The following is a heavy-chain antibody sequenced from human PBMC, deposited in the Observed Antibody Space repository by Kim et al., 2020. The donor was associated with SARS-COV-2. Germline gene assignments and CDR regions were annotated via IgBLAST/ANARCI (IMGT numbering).Heavy chain of an antibody. CDR3: ASPGFMVRGVIGY. CDR2: ISSSSSYI. V-gene: IGHV3-21*01. J-gene: IGHJ4*02. CDR1: GFTFSSYS. Sequence: GGSLRLSCAASGFTFSSYSMNWVRQAPGKGLEWVSSISSSSSYIYYADSVKGRFTISRDNAKNSLYLQMNSLRAEDTAVYYCASPGFMVRGVIGYWGQGTLVTVSS. D-gene: IGHD3-10*01.